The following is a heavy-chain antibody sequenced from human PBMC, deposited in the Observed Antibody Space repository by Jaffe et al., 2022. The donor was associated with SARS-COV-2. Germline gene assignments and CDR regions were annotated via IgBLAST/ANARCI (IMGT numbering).Heavy chain of an antibody. V-gene: IGHV1-18*01. CDR2: ISVYNANT. D-gene: IGHD1-26*01. Sequence: QVQLVQSGAEVKKPGASVKVSCKASGYTFSSYGLSWVRQAPGQGLEWMGWISVYNANTNYAQKLQGRVTMTTDPSTSTAYMELRSLGSDDTAVYYCARVIVSSYYRGGNYYYNYYMDVWGKGTTVTVSS. J-gene: IGHJ6*03. CDR1: GYTFSSYG. CDR3: ARVIVSSYYRGGNYYYNYYMDV.